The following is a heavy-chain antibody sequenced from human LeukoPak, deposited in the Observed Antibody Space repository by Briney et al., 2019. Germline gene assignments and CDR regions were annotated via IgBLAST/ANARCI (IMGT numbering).Heavy chain of an antibody. CDR2: IRHDSQFI. Sequence: PGGSLRLSCAASGFTFSSYEMNWVRQAAGKSLEWIAYIRHDSQFIDYADSVKGRFTISRDNARNSLYLHMNSLRAEDTAVYYCAALWLGEGVYWGQGAQVTVSS. CDR1: GFTFSSYE. CDR3: AALWLGEGVY. D-gene: IGHD3-10*01. V-gene: IGHV3-48*03. J-gene: IGHJ4*02.